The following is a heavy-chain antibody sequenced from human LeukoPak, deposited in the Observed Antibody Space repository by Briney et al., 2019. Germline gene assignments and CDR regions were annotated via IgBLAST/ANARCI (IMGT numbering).Heavy chain of an antibody. J-gene: IGHJ4*02. V-gene: IGHV3-49*04. Sequence: GRSLRLSCSGSGFSFGDYGINWVRQAPGRGLEWVGLSRSQVNGGPPEYAASVEGRFSMSRDDSKGFAYLQMNSLKTEDTAVYFCTRASYDYVLDFWGQGTLVTVSS. D-gene: IGHD3-16*01. CDR3: TRASYDYVLDF. CDR1: GFSFGDYG. CDR2: SRSQVNGGPP.